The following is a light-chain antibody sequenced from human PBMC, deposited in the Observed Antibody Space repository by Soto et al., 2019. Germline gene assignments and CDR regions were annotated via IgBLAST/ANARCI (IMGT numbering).Light chain of an antibody. CDR1: QSISSY. Sequence: DVQVTKSPSSLSASVGDIVTITCRASQSISSYLNWYQQKPGKAPKLLIYAASSLESGVPSRFSGSGSGTEFALTISSLQPDDFATYYCQQYNSYPWTFGQGTKVDI. J-gene: IGKJ1*01. CDR3: QQYNSYPWT. CDR2: AAS. V-gene: IGKV1-39*01.